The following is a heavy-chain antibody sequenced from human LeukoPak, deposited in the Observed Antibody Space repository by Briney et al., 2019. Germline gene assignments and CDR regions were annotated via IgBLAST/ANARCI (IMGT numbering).Heavy chain of an antibody. CDR1: GFTFTSYN. J-gene: IGHJ4*02. CDR2: IKSKVDGGTT. D-gene: IGHD2-15*01. CDR3: TIVRGFCSGRSCLGY. Sequence: PGGSLRLSCAASGFTFTSYNMNWVRQAPGKGLEWVGRIKSKVDGGTTDYAAPVKGRFTISRDDSKDTLYLQMTSLKTEDAGVFYCTIVRGFCSGRSCLGYWGQGTLVTVSS. V-gene: IGHV3-15*01.